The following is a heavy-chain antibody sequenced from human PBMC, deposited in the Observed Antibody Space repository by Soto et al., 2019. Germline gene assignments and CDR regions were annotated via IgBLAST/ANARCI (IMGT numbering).Heavy chain of an antibody. CDR2: ISSSKTT. Sequence: EVQLVESGGGLVQPGESLRLSCTASGITFSSYSMNWVRQAPGKGLEWLSYISSSKTTYADSVKGRFTISRDNAKNSVYLQMNSLRDEDTAVYYCVGDQGVHAPIVHGNYGGRGTRVTVSS. V-gene: IGHV3-48*02. CDR3: VGDQGVHAPIVHGNY. CDR1: GITFSSYS. J-gene: IGHJ4*02. D-gene: IGHD2-15*01.